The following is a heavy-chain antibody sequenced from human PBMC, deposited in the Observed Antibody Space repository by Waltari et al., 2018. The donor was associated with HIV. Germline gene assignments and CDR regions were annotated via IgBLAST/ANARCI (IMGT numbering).Heavy chain of an antibody. CDR3: AKGGSHLTIFEAWFDS. J-gene: IGHJ5*01. Sequence: EVQLVESGGGLVQPGRSLRLSCAASGFTFDDYPMHWVRQSPGMCWCWISCISWNSVLTDYGDSVKGRFTISRDNAKNSLYLQMNSLTVEDTAFYYCAKGGSHLTIFEAWFDSWGQGTVVTVSS. D-gene: IGHD3-3*01. CDR2: ISWNSVLT. CDR1: GFTFDDYP. V-gene: IGHV3-9*01.